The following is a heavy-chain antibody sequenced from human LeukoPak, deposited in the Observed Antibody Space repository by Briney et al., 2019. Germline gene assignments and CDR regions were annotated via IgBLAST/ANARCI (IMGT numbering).Heavy chain of an antibody. CDR1: GFTFSTYS. Sequence: GGSLRLSFAASGFTFSTYSMNWVRQAPGKGLEWISYISPSSTIYYSYSVKGRFTISRDNAKNSLFLQMNSLRDEDTAVYYCAREYKSTSPLKGYHYYGMDVWGQGTTLTVSS. CDR2: ISPSSTI. CDR3: AREYKSTSPLKGYHYYGMDV. J-gene: IGHJ6*02. V-gene: IGHV3-48*02. D-gene: IGHD1-14*01.